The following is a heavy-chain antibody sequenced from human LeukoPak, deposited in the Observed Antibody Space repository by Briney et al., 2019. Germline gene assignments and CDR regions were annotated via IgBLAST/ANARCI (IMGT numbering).Heavy chain of an antibody. CDR1: GFTFSSYS. V-gene: IGHV3-21*01. CDR3: ARASSQWLVPY. Sequence: GGSVRLSCGASGFTFSSYSMNWVRQAPGKGLEWVSSISSSSTYIYYADSVKGRFTISRDNAKNSLYLQMNSLRVEDTAVYYCARASSQWLVPYWGQGTLVTVSS. J-gene: IGHJ4*02. D-gene: IGHD6-19*01. CDR2: ISSSSTYI.